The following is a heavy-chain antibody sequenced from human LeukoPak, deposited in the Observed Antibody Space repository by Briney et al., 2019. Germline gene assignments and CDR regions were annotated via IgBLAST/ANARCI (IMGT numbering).Heavy chain of an antibody. CDR1: GYTFPSYY. J-gene: IGHJ3*02. V-gene: IGHV1-46*01. CDR3: ARAWRGDACDFFYI. Sequence: SSVNVSCKASGYTFPSYYMHWVRQAPGQGLEWMGIINPSGGSTSYAQKFQGKVTINQDTSTSPDSMVLSSLRSEDTGLCYCARAWRGDACDFFYIWGKETIVTVSS. CDR2: INPSGGST. D-gene: IGHD3-3*01.